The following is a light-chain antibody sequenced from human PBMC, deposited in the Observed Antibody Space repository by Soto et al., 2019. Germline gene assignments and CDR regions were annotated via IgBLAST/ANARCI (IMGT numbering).Light chain of an antibody. J-gene: IGKJ1*01. CDR1: QGIRND. CDR3: LQDYTYPRT. V-gene: IGKV1-6*01. Sequence: AIQMTQSPSSLSASVGDRVNITCRASQGIRNDLAWYQQRPGAAPKLLIFASSNLQTGVPSRFRGSGSGTDFTLTISNLLPDDFATYYCLQDYTYPRTFGQGTKVEI. CDR2: ASS.